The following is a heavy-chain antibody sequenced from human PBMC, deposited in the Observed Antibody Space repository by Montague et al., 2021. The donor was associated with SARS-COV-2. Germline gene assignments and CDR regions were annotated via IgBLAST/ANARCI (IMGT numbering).Heavy chain of an antibody. D-gene: IGHD3-10*01. CDR1: GGSINSYY. CDR2: IYTSGRT. V-gene: IGHV4-4*07. Sequence: SETLSLTCGVSGGSINSYYWSWIRQPAGKGLEWIGRIYTSGRTNHSPSLKSRVTISVDTSRNHLSLKLTSVTAADTAVYYCARDGPRSYYYDSGTYTWGGYGMDVRGQGTTVTVSS. J-gene: IGHJ6*02. CDR3: ARDGPRSYYYDSGTYTWGGYGMDV.